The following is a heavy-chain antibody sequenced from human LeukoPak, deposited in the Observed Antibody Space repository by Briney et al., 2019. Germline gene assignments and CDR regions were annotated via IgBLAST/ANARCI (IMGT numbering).Heavy chain of an antibody. Sequence: SETLSLTCTVSGGSIGGTSDYWGWLRQPPGKGLEWIGNIFYSGSTYYNPSLKSRVTISVDRSKNQFSLKLSSVTAADTAVYYCASGLGYGSYFDYWGQGTLVTVSS. CDR1: GGSIGGTSDY. J-gene: IGHJ4*02. D-gene: IGHD3-16*01. CDR3: ASGLGYGSYFDY. V-gene: IGHV4-39*07. CDR2: IFYSGST.